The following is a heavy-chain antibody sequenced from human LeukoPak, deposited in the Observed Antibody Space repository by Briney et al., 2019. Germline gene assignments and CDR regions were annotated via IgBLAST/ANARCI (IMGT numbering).Heavy chain of an antibody. J-gene: IGHJ4*02. D-gene: IGHD3-9*01. Sequence: PSETLSLTCTVSGGSISSYYWSWIRQPPGKGLEWIGCIYYSGSTNYNPSLKSRVTISVDTSKNQFSLKLSSVTAADTAVYYCARGPAVPYYDILTGYGPYYFDYWGQGTLVTVSS. CDR2: IYYSGST. V-gene: IGHV4-59*01. CDR1: GGSISSYY. CDR3: ARGPAVPYYDILTGYGPYYFDY.